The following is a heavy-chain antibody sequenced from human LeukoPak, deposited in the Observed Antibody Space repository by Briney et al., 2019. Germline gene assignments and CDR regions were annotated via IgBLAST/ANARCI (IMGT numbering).Heavy chain of an antibody. Sequence: GESLKISCKGSGYSFTSYWIGWVRLMPGKGLEWLGIIYPGDSDTRYSPSFQGQVTISADNSISTAYLQWSSLKASDTAMYYCARRGEEGETSEYFQNWGQGTLVTVSP. CDR2: IYPGDSDT. V-gene: IGHV5-51*01. J-gene: IGHJ1*01. D-gene: IGHD3-10*01. CDR3: ARRGEEGETSEYFQN. CDR1: GYSFTSYW.